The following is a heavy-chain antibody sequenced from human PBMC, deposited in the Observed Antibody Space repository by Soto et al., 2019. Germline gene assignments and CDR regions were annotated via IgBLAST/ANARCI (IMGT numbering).Heavy chain of an antibody. CDR2: IYYSGST. D-gene: IGHD2-2*01. V-gene: IGHV4-31*03. CDR1: GDSINSGTYY. J-gene: IGHJ4*02. CDR3: ARGGAHCSKTSCFTAF. Sequence: SETLSLTCTVSGDSINSGTYYWAWFRQHPGKGLEWIGYIYYSGSTFYNPSLKSRVNISADMSANQFSLRLDSVTAADTALYFCARGGAHCSKTSCFTAFWGPGTLVTVSS.